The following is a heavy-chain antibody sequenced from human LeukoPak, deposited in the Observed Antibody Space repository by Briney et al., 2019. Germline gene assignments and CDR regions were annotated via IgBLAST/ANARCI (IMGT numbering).Heavy chain of an antibody. CDR2: IYYNGNT. CDR1: GGSISSYC. V-gene: IGHV4-59*08. D-gene: IGHD3-22*01. J-gene: IGHJ4*02. CDR3: ARAYYYDSNAPYYFDY. Sequence: PSETLSLTCTVSGGSISSYCWSWIRQPPGTGLEWIGYIYYNGNTNYNPSLNSRVTISVDTSKNQFSLKLSSVTAADTALYYCARAYYYDSNAPYYFDYWGQGTLVTASS.